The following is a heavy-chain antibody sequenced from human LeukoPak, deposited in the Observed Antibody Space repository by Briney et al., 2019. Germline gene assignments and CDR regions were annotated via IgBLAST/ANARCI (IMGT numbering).Heavy chain of an antibody. CDR3: ANGRDGYNFDY. CDR2: ISGSGGTT. V-gene: IGHV3-23*01. J-gene: IGHJ4*02. D-gene: IGHD5-24*01. Sequence: GGSLRLSCAASGFTFCRYAMMWVRQVPGKGLEWVSAISGSGGTTYYTDSVKGRFTISRDNSKNTLYLQMNSLRAGDTAVYYCANGRDGYNFDYWGQGTLVTVSS. CDR1: GFTFCRYA.